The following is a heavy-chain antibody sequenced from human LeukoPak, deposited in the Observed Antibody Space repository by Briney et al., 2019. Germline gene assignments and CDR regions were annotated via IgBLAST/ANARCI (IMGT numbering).Heavy chain of an antibody. CDR1: GFTFGSYA. D-gene: IGHD5-18*01. CDR3: AKYSGYSYGTPWYYFDY. Sequence: GGSLRLSCAASGFTFGSYAMSWVRQAPGKGLEWVSAISGSGGRTYYADSVKGRFTISRDNSKNTLYLQMNSLRAEDTAVYYCAKYSGYSYGTPWYYFDYWGQGTLVTVSS. V-gene: IGHV3-23*01. J-gene: IGHJ4*02. CDR2: ISGSGGRT.